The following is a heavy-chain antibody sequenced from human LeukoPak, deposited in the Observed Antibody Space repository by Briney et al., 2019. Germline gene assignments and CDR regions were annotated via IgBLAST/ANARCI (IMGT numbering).Heavy chain of an antibody. V-gene: IGHV4-39*06. J-gene: IGHJ4*02. CDR2: IYYSGSA. CDR1: GCSLHSCDAY. CDR3: ARGRQGSGAFYFDY. Sequence: PSETLSLTCTVSGCSLHSCDAYWGWLRQPPGKGLVWFVLIYYSGSAYSPPSLQSRVTITVNTSKSQFPLKETSVTAADTAVYSCARGRQGSGAFYFDYWGQGTLVTVSS. D-gene: IGHD3-10*01.